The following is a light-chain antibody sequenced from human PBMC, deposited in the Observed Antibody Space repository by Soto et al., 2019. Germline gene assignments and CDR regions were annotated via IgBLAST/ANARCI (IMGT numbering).Light chain of an antibody. CDR1: QSVSSN. CDR3: QQYYNWPRT. Sequence: EIVLPQSPGTLSLSPGARATLSCRASQSVSSNLAWYQQNPGQAPRLLIYGASTRATGIPDRFSGSGSGTEFTLSISSLQSEEFAVYYCQQYYNWPRTVGQGTKVDIK. CDR2: GAS. V-gene: IGKV3-15*01. J-gene: IGKJ1*01.